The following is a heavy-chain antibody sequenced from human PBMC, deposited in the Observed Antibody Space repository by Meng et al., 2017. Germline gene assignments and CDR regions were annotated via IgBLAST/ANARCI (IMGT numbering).Heavy chain of an antibody. Sequence: GESLKISCAASGFTFSSYWMSWVRQAPGKGLEWVANIKQDGSEKYYVDSVKGRFTISRDNAKNSLYLQMNSLRAEDTAVYYCARLTVAGHRDYYYGMDVWGQGTTVTVSS. CDR3: ARLTVAGHRDYYYGMDV. CDR2: IKQDGSEK. D-gene: IGHD6-19*01. CDR1: GFTFSSYW. J-gene: IGHJ6*02. V-gene: IGHV3-7*01.